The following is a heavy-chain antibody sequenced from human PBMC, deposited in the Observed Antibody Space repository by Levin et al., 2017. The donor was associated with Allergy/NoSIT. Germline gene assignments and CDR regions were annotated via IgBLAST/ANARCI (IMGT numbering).Heavy chain of an antibody. Sequence: PSETLSLTCAVYGGXFSGYYWSRIPQPRGKGLEWIGEINHSGSTNYNPSLKSRVTISVDTSKNQFSLKLSSVTAADTAVYYCARVRLERVTMVRGVLDYWGQGTLVTVSS. CDR1: GGXFSGYY. J-gene: IGHJ4*02. CDR3: ARVRLERVTMVRGVLDY. V-gene: IGHV4-34*01. D-gene: IGHD3-10*01. CDR2: INHSGST.